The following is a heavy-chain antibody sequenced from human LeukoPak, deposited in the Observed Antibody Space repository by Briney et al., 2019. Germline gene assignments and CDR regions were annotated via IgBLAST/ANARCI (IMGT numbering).Heavy chain of an antibody. CDR3: ARRGIAAAFDY. CDR2: VHYSGSA. Sequence: SETLSLTCAVYGGSFSGYYWTWIRQSPGRGLEWIGEVHYSGSATYNPSLKSRVTISVDTSKNQFSLKLSSVTAADTAVYYCARRGIAAAFDYWGQGTLVTVSS. D-gene: IGHD6-13*01. CDR1: GGSFSGYY. V-gene: IGHV4-34*01. J-gene: IGHJ4*02.